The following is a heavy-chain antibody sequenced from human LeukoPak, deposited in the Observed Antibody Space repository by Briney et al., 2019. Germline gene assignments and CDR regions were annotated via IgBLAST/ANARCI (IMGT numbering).Heavy chain of an antibody. V-gene: IGHV1-46*01. J-gene: IGHJ5*02. CDR2: INPSGGST. CDR3: ARAGNNYGWFDP. CDR1: GYTFTSYY. Sequence: ASVKVSCKASGYTFTSYYMHWVRQAPGQGLEWMGIINPSGGSTSYAQKFQGRATMTRDTSTSTVYMELSSLRSEDTAMYYCARAGNNYGWFDPWGQGTLVTVSS. D-gene: IGHD3-22*01.